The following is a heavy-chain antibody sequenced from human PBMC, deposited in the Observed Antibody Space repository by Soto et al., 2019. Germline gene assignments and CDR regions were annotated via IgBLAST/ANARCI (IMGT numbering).Heavy chain of an antibody. Sequence: ASVKVSCKASGCTFSDYYIHWVRQAPGQGLEWMGWINPNSGGTKYAPKFQGGVTMTRDTSITTAYMELSRLRSGDTAVYYCAKEPATAKPEGLDFWGQGTLVTVSS. D-gene: IGHD1-1*01. CDR1: GCTFSDYY. CDR2: INPNSGGT. J-gene: IGHJ4*02. CDR3: AKEPATAKPEGLDF. V-gene: IGHV1-2*02.